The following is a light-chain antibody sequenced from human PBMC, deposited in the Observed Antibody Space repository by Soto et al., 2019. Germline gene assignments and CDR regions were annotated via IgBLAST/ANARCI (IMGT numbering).Light chain of an antibody. CDR2: DAS. V-gene: IGKV3-11*01. CDR3: QQRSNWPPLT. Sequence: ELVLTQSPATLSLSPGERATLSCRASQSVSSYLAWYQQKPGQAPRLLIYDASNRATGIPARFSGSGSGTDFTLTISSLEPEDFAVYYCQQRSNWPPLTFGVGTKVEIK. J-gene: IGKJ4*01. CDR1: QSVSSY.